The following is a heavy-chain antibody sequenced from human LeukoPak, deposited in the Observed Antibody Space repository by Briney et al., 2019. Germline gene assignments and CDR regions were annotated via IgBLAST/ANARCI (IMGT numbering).Heavy chain of an antibody. Sequence: GASVKVSCKASGYIFTNYDISWVRQAPGQGLEWMGWISPYNGNIDYAHSLQGRVTMTTDTSTSTAYLELRSLRSDDTAVYYCARAGAYNYMDVWGKGTTVTVSS. V-gene: IGHV1-18*04. CDR1: GYIFTNYD. CDR2: ISPYNGNI. D-gene: IGHD2-21*01. CDR3: ARAGAYNYMDV. J-gene: IGHJ6*03.